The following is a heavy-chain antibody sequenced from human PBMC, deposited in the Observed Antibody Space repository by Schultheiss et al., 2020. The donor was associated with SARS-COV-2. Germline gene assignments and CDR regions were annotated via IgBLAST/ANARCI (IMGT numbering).Heavy chain of an antibody. CDR3: ANRDLDYDSSGYYLD. J-gene: IGHJ4*02. Sequence: GGSLRLSCAASRFAFSNYALSWVRQAPGKGLEWVSPISGSGYSTYDADSVKGRFTISRDNSKNTLFLQMNSLRADDTAVYYCANRDLDYDSSGYYLDWGQGTLVTVSS. CDR2: ISGSGYST. D-gene: IGHD3-22*01. CDR1: RFAFSNYA. V-gene: IGHV3-23*01.